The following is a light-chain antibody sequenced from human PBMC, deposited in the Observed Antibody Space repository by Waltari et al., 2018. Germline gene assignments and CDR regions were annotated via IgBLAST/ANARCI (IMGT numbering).Light chain of an antibody. CDR2: GAS. Sequence: SGRVSQSVSRSYVSWYQQKPGQAPRLLLYGASSRATGIPDRFSGSGSETDFTLTISILEPEEFAVYYCQQYGSSWTFGQRPKVEIK. CDR3: QQYGSSWT. J-gene: IGKJ1*01. CDR1: QSVSRSY. V-gene: IGKV3-20*01.